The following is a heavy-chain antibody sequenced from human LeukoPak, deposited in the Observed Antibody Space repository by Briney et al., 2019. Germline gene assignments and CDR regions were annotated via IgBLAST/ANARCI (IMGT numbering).Heavy chain of an antibody. Sequence: PSETLSLTCAVYGGSFSGYYWSWIRQPPGKGLEWIGEMNHSGSTSYNPPLKSRVTISVDTSKNQFSLKLSSVTAADTAVYYCAREGVDGGNSGRTYCFDYWGQGTLVTVSS. V-gene: IGHV4-34*01. J-gene: IGHJ4*02. CDR2: MNHSGST. CDR3: AREGVDGGNSGRTYCFDY. D-gene: IGHD4-23*01. CDR1: GGSFSGYY.